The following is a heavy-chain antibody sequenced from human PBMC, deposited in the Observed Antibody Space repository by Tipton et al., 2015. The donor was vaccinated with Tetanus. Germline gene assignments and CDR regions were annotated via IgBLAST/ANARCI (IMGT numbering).Heavy chain of an antibody. CDR2: ISYDGSNK. V-gene: IGHV3-30*18. CDR1: GFTFSSYG. D-gene: IGHD6-19*01. CDR3: AKDRDGSGWSGVGY. J-gene: IGHJ4*02. Sequence: SLRLSCAASGFTFSSYGMHWVRQAPGKGLEWVAVISYDGSNKYYADSVKGRFTISRDNSKNTLYLQMNSLRAEDTAVYYCAKDRDGSGWSGVGYWGQGTLVTVSS.